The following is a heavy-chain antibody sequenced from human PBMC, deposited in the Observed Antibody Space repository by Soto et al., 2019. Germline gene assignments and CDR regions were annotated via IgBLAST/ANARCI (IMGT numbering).Heavy chain of an antibody. D-gene: IGHD3-3*01. CDR2: ISSSSSYI. CDR1: GFTFSSYS. Sequence: GGSLRLSCAASGFTFSSYSMNWVRQAPGKGLEWVSSISSSSSYIYYADSVKGRFTISRDNAKNSLYLQMNSLRAEDTAVYYCARENAIFGVVNYYYGMDVWGQGTTVTVSS. V-gene: IGHV3-21*01. J-gene: IGHJ6*02. CDR3: ARENAIFGVVNYYYGMDV.